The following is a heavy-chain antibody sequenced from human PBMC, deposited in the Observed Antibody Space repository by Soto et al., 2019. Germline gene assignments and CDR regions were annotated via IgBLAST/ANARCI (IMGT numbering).Heavy chain of an antibody. D-gene: IGHD2-15*01. CDR3: ARDHVGYWVGEDYYYYGVDV. Sequence: GGSLRLSCAASGFTFSNYGMNWVRQAPGKGLEWVAVIWYDGSNKYYIDSVKGRFTISRDNSKNTLYLQMNSLRAEDTAVYYWARDHVGYWVGEDYYYYGVDVWGQGTTVTVSS. CDR2: IWYDGSNK. J-gene: IGHJ6*02. CDR1: GFTFSNYG. V-gene: IGHV3-33*01.